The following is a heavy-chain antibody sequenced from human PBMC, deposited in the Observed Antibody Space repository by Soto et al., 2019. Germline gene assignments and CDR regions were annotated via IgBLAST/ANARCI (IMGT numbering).Heavy chain of an antibody. D-gene: IGHD3-3*01. CDR1: GYTFTSYD. V-gene: IGHV1-8*01. J-gene: IGHJ6*03. CDR3: AKTNYDFWSGYLLGYYYMDV. CDR2: MNPNSGNT. Sequence: VNLSCKAPGYTFTSYDINWVRQATGQGPEWMGWMNPNSGNTGYAQKFQGRVTMTRNTSISTAYMELSSLRSEDTAVYYCAKTNYDFWSGYLLGYYYMDVWGKGTTVTVS.